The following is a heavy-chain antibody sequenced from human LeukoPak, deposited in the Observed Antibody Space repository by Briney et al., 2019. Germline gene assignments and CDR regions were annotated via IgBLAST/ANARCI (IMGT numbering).Heavy chain of an antibody. Sequence: GGSLRLSCAASGFTVSSNYMIWVRQAPGKGLEWGSVTYSGGSTDYPDSVKGRFTTSRDTSKNTLYLQMNSLRVEDTAVYYCARSSHYDILTGYSEEDAFDIWGQGTMVTVSS. D-gene: IGHD3-9*01. CDR1: GFTVSSNY. J-gene: IGHJ3*02. CDR3: ARSSHYDILTGYSEEDAFDI. V-gene: IGHV3-53*01. CDR2: TYSGGST.